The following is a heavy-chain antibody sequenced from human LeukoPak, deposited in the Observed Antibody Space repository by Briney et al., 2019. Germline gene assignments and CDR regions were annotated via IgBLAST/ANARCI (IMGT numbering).Heavy chain of an antibody. CDR2: ISYDGSNK. V-gene: IGHV3-30*04. Sequence: GGSLRLSCAASGFTFSSYAMSWVRQAPGKGLEWVAVISYDGSNKYYADSVKGRFTISRDNSKNTLYLQMNSLRAEDTAVYYCARDSSQCASSGGSCYFFDYWGQGTLVTVSS. CDR1: GFTFSSYA. D-gene: IGHD2-15*01. J-gene: IGHJ4*02. CDR3: ARDSSQCASSGGSCYFFDY.